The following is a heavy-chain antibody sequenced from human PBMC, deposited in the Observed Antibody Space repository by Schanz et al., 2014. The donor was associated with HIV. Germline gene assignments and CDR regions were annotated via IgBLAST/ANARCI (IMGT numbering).Heavy chain of an antibody. CDR3: AREIDSSSWSFAGYYYGMDV. J-gene: IGHJ6*02. Sequence: QVQLVESGGGVVQPGRSLRLSCAASGFTFSSYAMHWVRQAPGTGLEWVAVIWYDATNEYYADSVKGRFTISRDNSKNTLYLQMNSLRVEDTAVYYCAREIDSSSWSFAGYYYGMDVWGRGTTVTVSS. D-gene: IGHD6-13*01. V-gene: IGHV3-33*01. CDR1: GFTFSSYA. CDR2: IWYDATNE.